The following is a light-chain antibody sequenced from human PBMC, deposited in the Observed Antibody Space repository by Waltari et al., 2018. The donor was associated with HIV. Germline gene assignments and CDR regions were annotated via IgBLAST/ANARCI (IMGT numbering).Light chain of an antibody. CDR1: NSNIGNNY. CDR2: DND. CDR3: GTWDSSLSAYV. J-gene: IGLJ1*01. V-gene: IGLV1-51*01. Sequence: QSVLTPPPSVSAAPGPKVTIPCSGSNSNIGNNYVSWYQQVPKTAPKLLICDNDKRPSGIPDRFSGSKSGTSATLDITGLQSGDEADYYCGTWDSSLSAYVFGTGTKVTVL.